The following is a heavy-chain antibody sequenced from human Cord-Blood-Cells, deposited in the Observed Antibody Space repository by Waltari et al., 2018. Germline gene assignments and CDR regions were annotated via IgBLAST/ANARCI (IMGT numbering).Heavy chain of an antibody. D-gene: IGHD1-1*01. CDR2: INPNSGGT. Sequence: QVQLVQSGAEVKKPGASVKVSCKASGYTFTGYYMHWVRQAPGQGLEWMGWINPNSGGTNYAQKFQGWVTMTRDTSISTAYMELSRLRSDDTAGYYCARGVPTGTTAVVISGGMDVWGQGTTVTVSS. CDR1: GYTFTGYY. V-gene: IGHV1-2*04. CDR3: ARGVPTGTTAVVISGGMDV. J-gene: IGHJ6*02.